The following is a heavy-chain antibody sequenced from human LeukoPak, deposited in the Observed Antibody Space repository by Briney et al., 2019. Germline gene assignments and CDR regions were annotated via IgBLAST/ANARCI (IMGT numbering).Heavy chain of an antibody. D-gene: IGHD3-3*01. V-gene: IGHV1-18*01. Sequence: ASVKVSCKASGYTFTSYGISWVRQAPGQGLEWMGWISAYNGNTNYAQRLQGRVTMTTDTSTSTAYMEPRSLRSDDTAVYYCARARTYYDFWSGYGYWGQGTLVTVSS. CDR2: ISAYNGNT. J-gene: IGHJ4*02. CDR1: GYTFTSYG. CDR3: ARARTYYDFWSGYGY.